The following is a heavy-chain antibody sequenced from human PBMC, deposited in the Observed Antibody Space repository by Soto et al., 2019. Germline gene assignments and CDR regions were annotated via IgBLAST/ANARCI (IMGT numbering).Heavy chain of an antibody. CDR1: GGSISSYY. V-gene: IGHV4-59*01. D-gene: IGHD2-15*01. J-gene: IGHJ4*02. CDR2: IYYSGST. CDR3: ARDLPGSSGGFDY. Sequence: PWETLSLTCTVSGGSISSYYWSWIRQPPGKGLEWIGYIYYSGSTNYNPSLKSRVTISVDTSKNQFSLKLSSVTAADTAVYYCARDLPGSSGGFDYWGQGTLVTVSS.